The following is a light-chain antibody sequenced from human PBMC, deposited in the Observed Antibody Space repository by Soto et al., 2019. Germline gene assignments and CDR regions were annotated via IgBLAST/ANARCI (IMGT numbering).Light chain of an antibody. CDR1: NSNIGSNT. CDR2: TNN. V-gene: IGLV1-44*01. J-gene: IGLJ1*01. CDR3: ASWDDSLSAPV. Sequence: QSVLTQPPSASGTPGQRITISCSGSNSNIGSNTVHWYQLVPGTAPKLLMYTNNQRHSGVPDRFSGSKSGTSASLAISGLQFEDEADYYCASWDDSLSAPVFGTGTKVTVL.